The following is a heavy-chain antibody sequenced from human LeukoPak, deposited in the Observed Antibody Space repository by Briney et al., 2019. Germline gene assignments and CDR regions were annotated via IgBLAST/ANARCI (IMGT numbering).Heavy chain of an antibody. J-gene: IGHJ4*02. Sequence: GGSLRLPCAASGFTFRNYAMNWVRQAPGKGLEWVAFTRYDGSITYYADSVKGRFSISRDNSKNTLHLQMNSLRAEDTAVYYCVKDKRDDYDEYYFDYWGQGTLVTVSS. CDR2: TRYDGSIT. CDR1: GFTFRNYA. V-gene: IGHV3-30*02. D-gene: IGHD4-17*01. CDR3: VKDKRDDYDEYYFDY.